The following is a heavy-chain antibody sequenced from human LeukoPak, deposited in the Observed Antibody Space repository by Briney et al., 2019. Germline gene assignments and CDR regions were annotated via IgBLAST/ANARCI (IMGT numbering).Heavy chain of an antibody. J-gene: IGHJ5*02. CDR1: GFSFISYS. CDR3: ARGATTTRFGRFDP. CDR2: ISSSSDYI. Sequence: GGSLRLSCAASGFSFISYSMNWVRQASGKGLEWVSSISSSSDYIYHADSVKGRFTISRDNPKKSLYLQMNSLRAEDTAVYYCARGATTTRFGRFDPWGQGTLVIVSS. V-gene: IGHV3-21*01. D-gene: IGHD4-17*01.